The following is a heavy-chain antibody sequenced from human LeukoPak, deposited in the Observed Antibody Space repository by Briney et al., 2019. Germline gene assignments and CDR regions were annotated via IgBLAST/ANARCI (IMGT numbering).Heavy chain of an antibody. J-gene: IGHJ4*02. V-gene: IGHV5-51*01. CDR3: ARLSPGYYYDSSGYYYFDY. CDR1: GYSFTSYW. D-gene: IGHD3-22*01. CDR2: IYPGDSDT. Sequence: GESLKISCKGSGYSFTSYWIGWVRQMPGKGLEWMGIIYPGDSDTRYSPSFQGQVTISADKSISTAYLQWSSLKASDTAMYYCARLSPGYYYDSSGYYYFDYWGQGTLVTVSS.